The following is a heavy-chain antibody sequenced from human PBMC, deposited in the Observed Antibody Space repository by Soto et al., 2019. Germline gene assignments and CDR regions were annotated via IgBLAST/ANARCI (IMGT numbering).Heavy chain of an antibody. CDR3: ARIRSGLGVRALGRAFDI. Sequence: SETLSLTCAVYGGSFSGYYWSWIRQPPGKGLEWIGEINHSGSTNYNPSLKSRVTISVDTSKNQFSLKLSSVTAADTAVYYCARIRSGLGVRALGRAFDIWGQGTMVTVSS. V-gene: IGHV4-34*01. D-gene: IGHD3-10*01. J-gene: IGHJ3*02. CDR2: INHSGST. CDR1: GGSFSGYY.